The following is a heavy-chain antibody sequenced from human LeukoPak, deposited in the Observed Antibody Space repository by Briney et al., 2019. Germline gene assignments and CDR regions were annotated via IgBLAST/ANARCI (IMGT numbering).Heavy chain of an antibody. CDR1: GFNSKYYA. J-gene: IGHJ3*02. CDR3: TRIDNPDYGDYMNAFDI. CDR2: ISGSGVVT. D-gene: IGHD4-17*01. Sequence: PGGSLRLSCAASGFNSKYYALNWVRQAPGKGLEWVSGISGSGVVTDYADSVKGRFTISRDNSKNMVYLQMNSLRAEDTAVYYCTRIDNPDYGDYMNAFDIWGQGTMVTVSS. V-gene: IGHV3-23*01.